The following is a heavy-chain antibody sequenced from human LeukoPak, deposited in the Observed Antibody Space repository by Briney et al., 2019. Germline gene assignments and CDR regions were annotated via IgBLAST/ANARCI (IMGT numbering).Heavy chain of an antibody. J-gene: IGHJ4*02. CDR3: ARAGELRYFDWLLESDFDY. V-gene: IGHV1-8*01. CDR2: MNPNSGNT. CDR1: GYTFTSYD. Sequence: ASVKVSCXASGYTFTSYDINWVRQATGQGLEWMGWMNPNSGNTGYAQKLQGRVTMTTDTSTSTAYMELRSLRSDDTAVYYCARAGELRYFDWLLESDFDYWGQGTLVTVSS. D-gene: IGHD3-9*01.